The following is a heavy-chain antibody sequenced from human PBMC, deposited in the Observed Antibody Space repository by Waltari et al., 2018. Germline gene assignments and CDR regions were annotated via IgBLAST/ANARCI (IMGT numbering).Heavy chain of an antibody. V-gene: IGHV4-34*01. CDR2: INHAGNT. D-gene: IGHD2-15*01. CDR1: GGSFRGYY. Sequence: QVHLQQWGAGLLKASETLSLTCAVDGGSFRGYYWSWVRQPPGKGLEWLGEINHAGNTNFNPSLKSRVVISEDTSKSQFYLKLTFVTAVDTGVYYCARLEDCSGGNCYSANNHPVDVWGQGTSVTVSS. J-gene: IGHJ6*02. CDR3: ARLEDCSGGNCYSANNHPVDV.